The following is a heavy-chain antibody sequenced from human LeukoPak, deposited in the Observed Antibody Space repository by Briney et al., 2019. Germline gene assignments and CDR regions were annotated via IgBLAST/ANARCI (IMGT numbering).Heavy chain of an antibody. D-gene: IGHD3-10*01. CDR3: ARTRRYFYGSGTNLTPWPAGMDG. CDR2: IYYSGSST. V-gene: IGHV4-59*01. CDR1: GGPMSGFL. Sequence: SETLSLTCTVSGGPMSGFLWTWIPQPPGRALEWIGSIYYSGSSTKYNPSLKSRVTKSVDTSKSKFTLNLNSATAADTAVYYCARTRRYFYGSGTNLTPWPAGMDGWGQGTTVTVSS. J-gene: IGHJ6*02.